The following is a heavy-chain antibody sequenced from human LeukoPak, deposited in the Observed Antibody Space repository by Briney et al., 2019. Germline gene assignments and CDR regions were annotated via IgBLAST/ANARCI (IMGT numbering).Heavy chain of an antibody. Sequence: SETPSLTCTVSGGSISSSSYYWGWIRQPPGKGLEWIGSIYYSGSTYYNPSLKSRVTISVDTSKNQFSLRLSSVTAADTAIYYCARDLGYCSTASCYAWFDPWGQGTLVTVSS. CDR2: IYYSGST. D-gene: IGHD2-2*01. CDR3: ARDLGYCSTASCYAWFDP. CDR1: GGSISSSSYY. J-gene: IGHJ5*02. V-gene: IGHV4-39*07.